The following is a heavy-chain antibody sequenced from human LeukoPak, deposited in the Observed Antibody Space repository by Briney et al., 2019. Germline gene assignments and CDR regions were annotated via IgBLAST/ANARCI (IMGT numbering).Heavy chain of an antibody. J-gene: IGHJ4*02. CDR1: GYSFTSYG. D-gene: IGHD1-26*01. CDR2: ISAYNGNT. V-gene: IGHV1-18*01. CDR3: ARRVGGLRYFDS. Sequence: ASMKVSCKASGYSFTSYGIGWVRQAPGQGLEWMGWISAYNGNTKYPQKFQGRVTMTTDTSTSTAHMELKSLRSDDTAVYYCARRVGGLRYFDSWGLGTLVTVSS.